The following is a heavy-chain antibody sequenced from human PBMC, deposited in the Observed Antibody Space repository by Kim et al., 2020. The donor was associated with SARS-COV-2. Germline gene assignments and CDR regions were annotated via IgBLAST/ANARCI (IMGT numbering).Heavy chain of an antibody. Sequence: SETLSLTCTVSGGSISSYYWSWIRQPPGKGLEWIGYIYYSGSTNYNPSLKSRVTISVDTSKNQFSLKLSSVTAADTAVYYCVKSPKQWGYYYGMDVWGQGTTVTVSS. CDR2: IYYSGST. D-gene: IGHD6-19*01. CDR1: GGSISSYY. V-gene: IGHV4-59*01. J-gene: IGHJ6*02. CDR3: VKSPKQWGYYYGMDV.